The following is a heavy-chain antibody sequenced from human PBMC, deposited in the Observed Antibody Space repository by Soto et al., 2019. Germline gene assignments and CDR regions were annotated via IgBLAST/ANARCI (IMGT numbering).Heavy chain of an antibody. D-gene: IGHD1-26*01. CDR1: GGTFSSYA. CDR2: IIPIFGTA. J-gene: IGHJ6*02. CDR3: ARDRWVGATTGYYGMDV. Sequence: ASVKVSCKASGGTFSSYAISWVRQAPGQGLEWMGGIIPIFGTANYAQKFQGRVTITADKSTSTAYMELSSLRSEDTAVYYCARDRWVGATTGYYGMDVWGQGTAVTVSS. V-gene: IGHV1-69*06.